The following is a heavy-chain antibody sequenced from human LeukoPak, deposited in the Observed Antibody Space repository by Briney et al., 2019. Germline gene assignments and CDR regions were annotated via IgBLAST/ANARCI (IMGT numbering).Heavy chain of an antibody. J-gene: IGHJ4*02. CDR2: ISSSSSYI. CDR1: GFDFSTYT. D-gene: IGHD2-2*01. Sequence: PWGSLRLSCAAPGFDFSTYTMNWVRQAPGKGLEWVSSISSSSSYIYYADSVKGRFTISRDNAKNSMYLQMNSLRAEDTAVYYCTRDPGRCTSTSCYPDYWGQGTLVTVSS. V-gene: IGHV3-21*01. CDR3: TRDPGRCTSTSCYPDY.